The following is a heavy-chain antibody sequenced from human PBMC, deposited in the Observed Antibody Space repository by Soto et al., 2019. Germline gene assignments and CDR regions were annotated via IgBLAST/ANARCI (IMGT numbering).Heavy chain of an antibody. CDR3: ATAPGYWESGPLDY. D-gene: IGHD6-25*01. CDR2: IKSQTHGGTT. CDR1: DFTFNDAW. Sequence: GGSLRLSCAVSDFTFNDAWMNWVRQAPGKGLEWVGRIKSQTHGGTTDYAAPVKGRFTISRDDSKNILYLQMSSLKIEDTAVYYCATAPGYWESGPLDYWGQGTLVTVSS. V-gene: IGHV3-15*07. J-gene: IGHJ4*02.